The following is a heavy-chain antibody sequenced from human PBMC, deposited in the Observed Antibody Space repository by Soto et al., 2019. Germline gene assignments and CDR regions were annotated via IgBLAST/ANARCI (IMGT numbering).Heavy chain of an antibody. V-gene: IGHV2-5*02. CDR2: IYWDDDK. CDR1: GFSLSTGGVG. D-gene: IGHD2-21*02. CDR3: AHSRCGGDCLQSYSSHYYYGMDV. Sequence: QITLKESGPSLVKPTQTLTLTCTFSGFSLSTGGVGVGWIRQPPGKALEWLALIYWDDDKRYSPSLRSRLTPTKDTSKNRVVLTMTNTDPVDTATYYCAHSRCGGDCLQSYSSHYYYGMDVWGQGTTVTVSS. J-gene: IGHJ6*02.